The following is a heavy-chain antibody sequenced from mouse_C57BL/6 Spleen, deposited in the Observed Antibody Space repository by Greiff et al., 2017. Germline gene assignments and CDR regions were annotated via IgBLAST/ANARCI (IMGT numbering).Heavy chain of an antibody. CDR2: IWSGGST. V-gene: IGHV2-2*01. CDR3: ARKGGPGAMDY. J-gene: IGHJ4*01. Sequence: VKLQESGPGLVQPSQSLSITCTVSGFSLTSYGVHCVRQSPGKGLEWLGVIWSGGSTDYNADFISRLSISKDNSESQVFFKMSSLQADDTAIYYCARKGGPGAMDYWGQGTSVTVSS. D-gene: IGHD3-3*01. CDR1: GFSLTSYG.